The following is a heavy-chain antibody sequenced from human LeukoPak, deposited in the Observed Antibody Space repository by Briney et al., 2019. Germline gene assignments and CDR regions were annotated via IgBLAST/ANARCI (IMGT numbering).Heavy chain of an antibody. CDR1: GFTFSGYS. J-gene: IGHJ4*02. CDR2: ISSSSSYI. Sequence: GGSLRLSCAASGFTFSGYSMNWVRQAPGKGLEWVLSISSSSSYIYYADSVKGRFTISRDNAKNSLYLQMNSLRAEDTAVYYCAREGEYCSSTSCYNYFDYWGQGTLVTVSS. D-gene: IGHD2-2*02. CDR3: AREGEYCSSTSCYNYFDY. V-gene: IGHV3-21*01.